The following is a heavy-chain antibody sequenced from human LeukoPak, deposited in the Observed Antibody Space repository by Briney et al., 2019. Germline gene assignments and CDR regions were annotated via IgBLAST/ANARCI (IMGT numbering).Heavy chain of an antibody. CDR3: AKDLIAVGDGYYFDF. J-gene: IGHJ4*02. Sequence: GGSLRLSCEVSGFTFSIYSMTCVRRPPAKGLEWVSADSRNGDSTYYADSVKGRFTIYRDNSKNTLYVQMNSVRAEDTALYYCAKDLIAVGDGYYFDFWGQGTMVTVSS. CDR1: GFTFSIYS. V-gene: IGHV3-23*01. D-gene: IGHD6-19*01. CDR2: DSRNGDST.